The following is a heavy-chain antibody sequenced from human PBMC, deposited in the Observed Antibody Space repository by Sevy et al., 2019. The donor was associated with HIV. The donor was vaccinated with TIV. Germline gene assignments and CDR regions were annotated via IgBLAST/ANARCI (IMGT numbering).Heavy chain of an antibody. V-gene: IGHV3-21*06. Sequence: GGSLRLSCAASGFTFNLYSMNWVRQAPGKGLEWVSSISGSSSYIFYAVSVRGRFTISRDNAKNSLYLQMHSLRADDTAVYYCASGRSDPRADCFDHWGQGTLVTVAS. CDR1: GFTFNLYS. CDR2: ISGSSSYI. D-gene: IGHD2-15*01. CDR3: ASGRSDPRADCFDH. J-gene: IGHJ4*02.